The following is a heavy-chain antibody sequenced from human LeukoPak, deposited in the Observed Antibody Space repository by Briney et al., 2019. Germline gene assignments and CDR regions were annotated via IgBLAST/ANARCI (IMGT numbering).Heavy chain of an antibody. D-gene: IGHD2-2*01. CDR1: GGSFSGYY. V-gene: IGHV4-34*01. J-gene: IGHJ6*03. CDR2: INHSGST. CDR3: ARGGGRYCSSTSCYYYYYYYMDV. Sequence: PPETLSLTCAVYGGSFSGYYWSWLRRPPGKGLEWIGEINHSGSTNYNPSLESRVTISVDTSKNQFSLKLSSVTAADTAVCYCARGGGRYCSSTSCYYYYYYYMDVWGKGTTVTVSS.